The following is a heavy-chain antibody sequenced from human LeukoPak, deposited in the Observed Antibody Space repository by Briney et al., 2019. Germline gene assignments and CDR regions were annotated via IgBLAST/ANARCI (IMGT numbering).Heavy chain of an antibody. Sequence: PSETLSLTCSVTGDSMRRDYWSWIRQPPGKGLEWIGYIYYTGDTNYHPALKSRVTISVDTSKNQFSLRLRSVTAADTAVYYCTRVGTGTLEYWGQGTLVTVSP. D-gene: IGHD1-1*01. CDR1: GDSMRRDY. J-gene: IGHJ4*02. V-gene: IGHV4-59*01. CDR3: TRVGTGTLEY. CDR2: IYYTGDT.